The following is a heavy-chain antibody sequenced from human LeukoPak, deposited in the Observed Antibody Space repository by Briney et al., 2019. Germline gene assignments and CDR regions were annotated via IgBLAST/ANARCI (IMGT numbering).Heavy chain of an antibody. D-gene: IGHD4/OR15-4a*01. V-gene: IGHV1-18*01. Sequence: GASVTVSCTASGYTFTSYGISWVRQAPGQGLEWMGWISAYNGNTNYAQKLQGRVTMTTDTSTSTAYMELRSLRSDDTAVYYCARDRALLTLENNWFDPWGQGTLVTVSS. CDR2: ISAYNGNT. CDR3: ARDRALLTLENNWFDP. CDR1: GYTFTSYG. J-gene: IGHJ5*02.